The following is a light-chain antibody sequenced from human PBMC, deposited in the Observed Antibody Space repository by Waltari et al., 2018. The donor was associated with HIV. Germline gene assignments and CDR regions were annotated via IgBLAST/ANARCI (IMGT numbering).Light chain of an antibody. V-gene: IGLV3-25*03. CDR2: KDS. CDR1: ALPNQN. CDR3: QSADNSGTFVI. Sequence: SYEVPQPTSVSVSPGQTARITCSGDALPNQNADWYQQKPGQSPVLVMYKDSERPSGIPERFSGSSSGTTVTLTISGVQAEDEADYYCQSADNSGTFVIFGGGTKLTVL. J-gene: IGLJ2*01.